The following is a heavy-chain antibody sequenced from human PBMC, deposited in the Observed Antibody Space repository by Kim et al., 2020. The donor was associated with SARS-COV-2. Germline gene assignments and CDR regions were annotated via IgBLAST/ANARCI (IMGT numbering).Heavy chain of an antibody. D-gene: IGHD3-16*02. J-gene: IGHJ5*02. CDR3: GKGGPYDYVWGSYRYLNS. Sequence: KGRFTISRDNSKNTLYLQMNSLRDEDTAVYYCGKGGPYDYVWGSYRYLNSWGQGTLLTVSS. V-gene: IGHV3-23*01.